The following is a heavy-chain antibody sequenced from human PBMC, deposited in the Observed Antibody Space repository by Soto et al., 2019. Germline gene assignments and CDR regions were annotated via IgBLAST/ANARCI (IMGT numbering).Heavy chain of an antibody. J-gene: IGHJ6*03. CDR2: MSGSGGNT. CDR1: GFTFSTYA. Sequence: PGGSLRLSCAASGFTFSTYAMTWVRQAPGKGLEWVSGMSGSGGNTNYADSVKGRFTISRDNSKNTLYLQMHSLRAEDTAVYYCAKVWMNRNDLNYYYYMDVWGKGITVTVSS. CDR3: AKVWMNRNDLNYYYYMDV. D-gene: IGHD1-1*01. V-gene: IGHV3-23*01.